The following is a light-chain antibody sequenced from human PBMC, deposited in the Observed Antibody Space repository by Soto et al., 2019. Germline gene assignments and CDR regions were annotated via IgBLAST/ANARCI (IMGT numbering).Light chain of an antibody. CDR1: SSDIGGYND. V-gene: IGLV2-14*01. Sequence: QSALTQPASVSGSPGQSITIPCTGTSSDIGGYNDVSWYQQRPGKAPKLMIYEVSHRPSGISNRFSGSKSGNTASLTISGLQAEDEADYYCSSYTSSVAHVFGTGTKVTVL. CDR2: EVS. CDR3: SSYTSSVAHV. J-gene: IGLJ1*01.